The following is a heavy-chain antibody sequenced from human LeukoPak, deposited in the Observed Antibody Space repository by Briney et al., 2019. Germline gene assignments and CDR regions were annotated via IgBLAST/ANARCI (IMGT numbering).Heavy chain of an antibody. V-gene: IGHV1-8*01. J-gene: IGHJ3*02. CDR3: ARPYYYGSGSPDAFDI. CDR1: GYTFSSYD. CDR2: MNPNSGNT. Sequence: ASVKVSCKASGYTFSSYDINWVRQATGQGLEWMGWMNPNSGNTGYAQKFQGRVTMTRNTSISTAYMELSSLRSEDTAVYYCARPYYYGSGSPDAFDIWGQGTMVTVSS. D-gene: IGHD3-10*01.